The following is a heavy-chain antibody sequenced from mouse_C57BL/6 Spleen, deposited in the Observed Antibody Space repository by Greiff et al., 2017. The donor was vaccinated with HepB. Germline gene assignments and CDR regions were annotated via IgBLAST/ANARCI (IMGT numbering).Heavy chain of an antibody. CDR2: IYWDDDK. Sequence: QVTLKESGPGILQSSQTLSLTCSFSGFSLSTSGMGVSWIRQPSGKGLEWLAHIYWDDDKRYNPSLKSRLTISKDTSRNQVFLKITSVDTADTATYYCARLDGYWGQGTLVTVSA. V-gene: IGHV8-12*01. J-gene: IGHJ3*02. CDR1: GFSLSTSGMG. CDR3: ARLDGY.